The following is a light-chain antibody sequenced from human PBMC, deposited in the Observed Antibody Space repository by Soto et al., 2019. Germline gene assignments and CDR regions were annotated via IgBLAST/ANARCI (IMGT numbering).Light chain of an antibody. CDR1: QSVSRY. CDR3: QQRSNWPT. J-gene: IGKJ1*01. Sequence: IVLTQSPATLALSPGERATLSCRASQSVSRYLAWYQQKPGQAPRLLVYDASNRAAGIPTRFSGSGSGTDFTLTISSLEPEDFAVYCCQQRSNWPTFGQGTKV. CDR2: DAS. V-gene: IGKV3-11*01.